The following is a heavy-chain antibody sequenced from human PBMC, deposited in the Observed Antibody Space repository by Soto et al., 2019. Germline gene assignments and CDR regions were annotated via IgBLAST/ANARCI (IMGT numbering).Heavy chain of an antibody. Sequence: GGSLSLSCEASGFTIRTYGMSWVRQAPGKGLEWVAVIWYDGSNKYYADSVKGRFTISRDNSKNTLYLQMNSLRAEDTAVYYCARELGYSSSWYGIDYWGQGTLVTVSS. J-gene: IGHJ4*02. CDR1: GFTIRTYG. CDR3: ARELGYSSSWYGIDY. V-gene: IGHV3-33*08. D-gene: IGHD6-13*01. CDR2: IWYDGSNK.